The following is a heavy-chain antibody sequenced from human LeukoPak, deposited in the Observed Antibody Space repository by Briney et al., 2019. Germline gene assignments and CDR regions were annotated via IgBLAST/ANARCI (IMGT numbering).Heavy chain of an antibody. Sequence: GGSLRLSCAASGFTFDDYTMHWVRQAPGKGLEWVSLISWDGGSTYYADSVKGRFTISGDNSKNSLYLQMNSLRAEDTAVNYCAKDTDIVVDSFPDCWGQGTLVTVSS. CDR1: GFTFDDYT. CDR2: ISWDGGST. CDR3: AKDTDIVVDSFPDC. J-gene: IGHJ4*02. D-gene: IGHD2-15*01. V-gene: IGHV3-43*01.